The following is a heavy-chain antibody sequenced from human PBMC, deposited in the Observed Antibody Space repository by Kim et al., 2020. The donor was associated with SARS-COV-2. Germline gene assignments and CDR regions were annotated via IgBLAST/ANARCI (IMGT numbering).Heavy chain of an antibody. CDR2: GSGGST. CDR3: AKAGVI. J-gene: IGHJ3*02. Sequence: GSGGSTYYADSVKGRFTSSRDNSKNTLYLQMNSLRAEDTAVYYCAKAGVIWGQGTMVTVSS. V-gene: IGHV3-23*01.